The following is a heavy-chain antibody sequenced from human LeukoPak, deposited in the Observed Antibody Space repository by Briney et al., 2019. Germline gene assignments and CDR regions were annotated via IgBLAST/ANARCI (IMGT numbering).Heavy chain of an antibody. J-gene: IGHJ3*02. CDR3: ARALGARYFDWLLSSGAFDI. Sequence: SETLSLTCTVSGGSISSYYWSWIRQPPGKGLEWIGYIYYSGSTNYNPSLKSRVTISVDTSKNQFSLKLSSVTAADTAVYYCARALGARYFDWLLSSGAFDIWGQGTMVTVSS. V-gene: IGHV4-59*01. CDR1: GGSISSYY. CDR2: IYYSGST. D-gene: IGHD3-9*01.